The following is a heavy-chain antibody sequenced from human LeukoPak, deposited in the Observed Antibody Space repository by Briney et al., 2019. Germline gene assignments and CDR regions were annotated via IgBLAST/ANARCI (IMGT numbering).Heavy chain of an antibody. Sequence: SETLSLTCTVSGGSINNYYWSWIRQPPGKGLEWIAYIHYSGSTNYNPSLSGRVTISRDTSKNQFSLKLSSVTAADTAVYYCARTNLAAAGIPVNYYMDVWGKGTTVTISS. CDR1: GGSINNYY. CDR2: IHYSGST. D-gene: IGHD6-13*01. V-gene: IGHV4-59*08. CDR3: ARTNLAAAGIPVNYYMDV. J-gene: IGHJ6*03.